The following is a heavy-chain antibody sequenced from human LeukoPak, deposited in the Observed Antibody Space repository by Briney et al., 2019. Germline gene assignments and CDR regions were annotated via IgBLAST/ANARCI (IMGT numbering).Heavy chain of an antibody. V-gene: IGHV6-1*01. Sequence: SQTLSLTCAISGDSVSSNSAAWNWIRQSPSRGLEWLGRTYYRSKWYSDYAPSVISRITISPDTSKNEFSLRLISVTPEDTAVYYCARDWTTTGTFGYWGQGTLVTVSS. CDR3: ARDWTTTGTFGY. CDR1: GDSVSSNSAA. D-gene: IGHD1-1*01. CDR2: TYYRSKWYS. J-gene: IGHJ4*02.